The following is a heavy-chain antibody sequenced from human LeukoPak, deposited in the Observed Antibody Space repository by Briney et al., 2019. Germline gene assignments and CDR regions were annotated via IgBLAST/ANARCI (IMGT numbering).Heavy chain of an antibody. CDR3: ARDDYYDSSGYYSDDAFDI. CDR2: IKSDSSYA. Sequence: GGSLRLSCAASGFTFSTYSMNWVRQAPGKGLEWVSSIKSDSSYAYYADSVKGRFTISRDNAKNSLYLQMNSLRAEDTAVYYCARDDYYDSSGYYSDDAFDIWGQGTMVTVPS. D-gene: IGHD3-22*01. J-gene: IGHJ3*02. V-gene: IGHV3-21*01. CDR1: GFTFSTYS.